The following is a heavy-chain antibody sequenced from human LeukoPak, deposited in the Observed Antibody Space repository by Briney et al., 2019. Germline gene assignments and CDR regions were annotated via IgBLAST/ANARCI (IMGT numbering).Heavy chain of an antibody. J-gene: IGHJ4*02. CDR2: ISGSGGST. CDR1: GFTFSTFA. Sequence: GGSLRLSCAASGFTFSTFAMSWVRQAPGKGLEWVSAISGSGGSTYYADSVKGRFTISRDNSKNTLYLQMSGLRAEDTAVYYCAKVFRDGYNYPFDYWGQGTLVTVSS. V-gene: IGHV3-23*01. CDR3: AKVFRDGYNYPFDY. D-gene: IGHD5-24*01.